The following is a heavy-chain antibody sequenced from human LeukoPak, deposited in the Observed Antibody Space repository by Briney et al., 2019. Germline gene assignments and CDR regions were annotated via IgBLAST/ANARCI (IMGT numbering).Heavy chain of an antibody. J-gene: IGHJ4*02. Sequence: RGSLRLSCAASGFTCSSYSMNWVRQAPGKGLEWVSAISGNSRSIFYTDSVKGQFTISRDNAKNSLYLQMNSLRAEDTAVYYCAITYGDYFVYWGQGTLVTVSS. CDR1: GFTCSSYS. CDR2: ISGNSRSI. CDR3: AITYGDYFVY. V-gene: IGHV3-21*01. D-gene: IGHD4-17*01.